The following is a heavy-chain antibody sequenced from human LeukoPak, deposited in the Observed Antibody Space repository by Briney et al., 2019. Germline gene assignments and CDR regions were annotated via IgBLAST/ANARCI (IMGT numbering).Heavy chain of an antibody. CDR2: IIPIFGTP. Sequence: GAAVKVSRKASGGTFSSNVISWVRQAPGQGREWMGGIIPIFGTPDYAQEFQGRVTITVATRTAYMALSSLRSAATAVYLCARGGTGGSDAFDIWGQGTMVTVSS. J-gene: IGHJ3*02. CDR1: GGTFSSNV. D-gene: IGHD1/OR15-1a*01. V-gene: IGHV1-69*13. CDR3: ARGGTGGSDAFDI.